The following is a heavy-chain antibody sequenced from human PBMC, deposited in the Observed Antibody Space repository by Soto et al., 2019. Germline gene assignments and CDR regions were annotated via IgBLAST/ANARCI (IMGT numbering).Heavy chain of an antibody. CDR2: IFRDGST. V-gene: IGHV4-38-2*01. D-gene: IGHD6-13*01. Sequence: PSETLSLTCAVSGYSISSGYHWGWIRQSPGKGLEWIGNIFRDGSTYYGPSLKSRVTISVDTSNNRFSLRLTSVTAADTAIYYCARGTSSWYYFDYWGQGTLVTVSS. J-gene: IGHJ4*02. CDR1: GYSISSGYH. CDR3: ARGTSSWYYFDY.